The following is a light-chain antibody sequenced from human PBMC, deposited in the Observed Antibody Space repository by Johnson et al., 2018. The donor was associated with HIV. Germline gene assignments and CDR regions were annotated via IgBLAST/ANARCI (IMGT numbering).Light chain of an antibody. CDR1: SSNIGNNY. CDR2: ENN. Sequence: QSVLTQPPSVSAAPGQKVNISCSGSSSNIGNNYVSWYQQLPGTAPKLLIYENNKRPSGIPDRFSGSKSGTSATLGITGLQTGDEADYYCGTWDSSLSAEVFGTGTKVTVL. CDR3: GTWDSSLSAEV. V-gene: IGLV1-51*02. J-gene: IGLJ1*01.